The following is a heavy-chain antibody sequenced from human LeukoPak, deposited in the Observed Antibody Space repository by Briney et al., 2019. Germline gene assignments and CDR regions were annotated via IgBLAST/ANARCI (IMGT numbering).Heavy chain of an antibody. CDR3: ARESGTGIGWFDP. CDR1: GGSIRSGKYY. D-gene: IGHD1-26*01. V-gene: IGHV4-61*02. J-gene: IGHJ5*02. CDR2: IYTSGST. Sequence: PSQTLSLTCSVSGGSIRSGKYYWSWIRQPAGKGLEWIGRIYTSGSTNYNPSLKSRVTISVDTSKNQFSLKLSSVSAADTAVYYCARESGTGIGWFDPWGQGTLVTVSS.